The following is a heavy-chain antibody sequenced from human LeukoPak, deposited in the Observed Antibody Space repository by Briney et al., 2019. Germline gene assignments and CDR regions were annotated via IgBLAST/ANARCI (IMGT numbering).Heavy chain of an antibody. CDR3: AKDRAYGYCSSTSCPTDY. D-gene: IGHD2-2*01. V-gene: IGHV3-21*04. Sequence: PGGSLRLSCAASGFTFSSYSMNWVRQAPVKELEWVSSISSSSSYIYYADSVKGRFTISRDNSKNTMSMQMNALRAEDTAIYYCAKDRAYGYCSSTSCPTDYWGQGTLVTVSS. J-gene: IGHJ4*02. CDR1: GFTFSSYS. CDR2: ISSSSSYI.